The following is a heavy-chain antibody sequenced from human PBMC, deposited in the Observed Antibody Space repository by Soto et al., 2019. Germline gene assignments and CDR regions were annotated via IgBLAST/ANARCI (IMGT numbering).Heavy chain of an antibody. CDR2: INPNSGGT. J-gene: IGHJ6*02. CDR3: ARTGGVNARDSYGMDV. CDR1: GYTFTGYY. Sequence: ASVKISCKASGYTFTGYYMHWVRQAPGQGLEWMGWINPNSGGTNYAQKFQGWVTMTRDTSISTAYMELSRLRSDDTAVYYCARTGGVNARDSYGMDVWGQGTTVTVSS. D-gene: IGHD3-16*01. V-gene: IGHV1-2*04.